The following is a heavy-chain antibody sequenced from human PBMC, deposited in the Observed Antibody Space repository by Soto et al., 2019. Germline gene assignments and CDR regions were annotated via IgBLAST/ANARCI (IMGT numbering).Heavy chain of an antibody. CDR3: ARFRRGYSCGWSDVGAFYH. CDR1: GFTFSSYG. D-gene: IGHD6-19*01. Sequence: GGSLRLSCAASGFTFSSYGMHWVRQAPGKGLEWVAVIWYDGSNKYYADSVKGRFTISRDNSKNTLYLQMNSLRAEDTAVYYCARFRRGYSCGWSDVGAFYHCGKGRMVT. J-gene: IGHJ3*01. CDR2: IWYDGSNK. V-gene: IGHV3-33*01.